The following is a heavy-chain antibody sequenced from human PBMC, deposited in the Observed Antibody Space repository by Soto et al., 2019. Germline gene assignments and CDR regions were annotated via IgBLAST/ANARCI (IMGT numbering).Heavy chain of an antibody. CDR2: ISYDGSNK. J-gene: IGHJ6*02. D-gene: IGHD1-26*01. CDR3: EKGLGGSYYSRYGMAV. CDR1: GFTFSSYG. Sequence: QVQLVESGGGVVQPGRSLRLSCAASGFTFSSYGMHWVRQAPGKGLEWRAVISYDGSNKYYADSVKGRFTISRDNSKNTLDLEMNRLRAEDTGVYYCEKGLGGSYYSRYGMAVWGQGTTVTVSS. V-gene: IGHV3-30*18.